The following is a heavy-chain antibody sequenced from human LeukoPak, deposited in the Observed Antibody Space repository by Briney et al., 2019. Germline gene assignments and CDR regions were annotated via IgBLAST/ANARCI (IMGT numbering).Heavy chain of an antibody. Sequence: TSETLSLTCTVSGGSISSSSYYWGWIRQPPGKGLEWIGSIYYSGSTYYNPSLRSRVTISVDTSKNQFSLKLSSVTAADTAVYYRARSMGARDFDPWGQGTLVTVSS. CDR3: ARSMGARDFDP. D-gene: IGHD1-26*01. J-gene: IGHJ5*02. CDR2: IYYSGST. CDR1: GGSISSSSYY. V-gene: IGHV4-39*01.